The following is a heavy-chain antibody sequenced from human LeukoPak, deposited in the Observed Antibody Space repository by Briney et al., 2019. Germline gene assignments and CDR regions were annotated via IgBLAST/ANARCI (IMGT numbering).Heavy chain of an antibody. J-gene: IGHJ4*02. CDR2: MSYDGSTK. V-gene: IGHV3-30*18. CDR3: AKDQSAMVRGAYYFDY. D-gene: IGHD3-10*01. CDR1: GFTFSSYS. Sequence: PGGSLRLSCAASGFTFSSYSMNWVRQAPGKGLEWVALMSYDGSTKYYGDSVKGRFTISRDNSKNTLYLQMNSLRAEDTAVYYCAKDQSAMVRGAYYFDYWGQGTLVTVSS.